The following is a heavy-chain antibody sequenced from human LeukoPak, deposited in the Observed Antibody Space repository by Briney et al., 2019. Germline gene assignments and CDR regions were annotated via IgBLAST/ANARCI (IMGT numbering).Heavy chain of an antibody. J-gene: IGHJ4*02. CDR3: AKGEMATTRGCFDY. CDR2: ISYDGSNK. Sequence: GRSLRLSCAASGFTFSSYGMHWVRQAPGKGLEWVAVISYDGSNKYYADSVKGRFTISRDNSKNTLYLQMNSLRAEDTAVYYCAKGEMATTRGCFDYWGQGTLVTVSS. CDR1: GFTFSSYG. D-gene: IGHD5-24*01. V-gene: IGHV3-30*18.